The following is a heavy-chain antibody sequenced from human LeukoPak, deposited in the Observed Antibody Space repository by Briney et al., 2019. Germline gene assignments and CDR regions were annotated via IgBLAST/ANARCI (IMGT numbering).Heavy chain of an antibody. CDR3: AKYRQVTAPFTGLDY. J-gene: IGHJ4*02. Sequence: AGGSLRLSCAASGFTFSSYAMSWVRQAPGKGLEWVSAISGSGGSTYYADSVKGRFTISRDDSKNTLYLQMNSLRAEDTAVYYCAKYRQVTAPFTGLDYWGQGTLVTVSS. D-gene: IGHD3-16*01. CDR1: GFTFSSYA. CDR2: ISGSGGST. V-gene: IGHV3-23*01.